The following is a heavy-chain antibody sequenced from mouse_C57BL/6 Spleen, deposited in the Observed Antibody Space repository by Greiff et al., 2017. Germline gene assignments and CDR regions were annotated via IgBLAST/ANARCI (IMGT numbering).Heavy chain of an antibody. CDR2: IYPGDGDT. J-gene: IGHJ1*03. CDR1: GYAFSSSW. V-gene: IGHV1-82*01. D-gene: IGHD1-1*01. CDR3: AQYYGSSFYWYFDV. Sequence: VQLQQSGPELVKPGASVKIYCKASGYAFSSSWMNWVKQRPGKGLEWIGRIYPGDGDTNYNGKFKGKATLTADKSSSTAYMQLSSLTSEDSAVYFCAQYYGSSFYWYFDVWGTGTTVTVSS.